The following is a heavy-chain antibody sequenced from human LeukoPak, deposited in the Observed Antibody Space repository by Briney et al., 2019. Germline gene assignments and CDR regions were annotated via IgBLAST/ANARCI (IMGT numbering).Heavy chain of an antibody. J-gene: IGHJ3*02. Sequence: GASVKVSCKASGYTFTGYYMHWVRQAPGQGLEWMGWINPNSGGTNYAQKFQGRVTITRNTSISTAYMELSSLRSEDTAVYYCARGDYYDSSGYYTRDAFDIWGQGTMVTVSS. CDR1: GYTFTGYY. CDR2: INPNSGGT. CDR3: ARGDYYDSSGYYTRDAFDI. D-gene: IGHD3-22*01. V-gene: IGHV1-2*02.